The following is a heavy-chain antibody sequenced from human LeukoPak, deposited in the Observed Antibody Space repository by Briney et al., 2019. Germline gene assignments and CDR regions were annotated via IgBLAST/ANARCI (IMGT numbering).Heavy chain of an antibody. CDR1: GGSVSSGSYY. V-gene: IGHV4-61*01. CDR2: IYYSGST. J-gene: IGHJ4*02. CDR3: ARDSWALSADC. Sequence: PSETLSLTCTVSGGSVSSGSYYWSWIRQPPGKGLEWIGYIYYSGSTNYNPSLKSRVTISVDTSKNQFSLKLSSVTAADTAVHYCARDSWALSADCWGQGTLVTVSS. D-gene: IGHD3-3*02.